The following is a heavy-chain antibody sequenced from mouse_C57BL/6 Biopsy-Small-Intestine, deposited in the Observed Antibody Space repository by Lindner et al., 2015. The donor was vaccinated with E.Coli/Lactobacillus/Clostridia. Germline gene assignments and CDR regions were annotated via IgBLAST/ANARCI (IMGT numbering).Heavy chain of an antibody. Sequence: EVQLQESGPELAKPGASVKMSCKASGYTFTDYNMHWVKQSHGKSLEWIGYINPNNGGTSYNQKFKGKATLTVNKSSSTAYMELRSLTSEDSAVYYCARTYYDDAMDYWGQGTSVTVSS. CDR3: ARTYYDDAMDY. D-gene: IGHD2-4*01. CDR2: INPNNGGT. J-gene: IGHJ4*01. V-gene: IGHV1-22*01. CDR1: GYTFTDYN.